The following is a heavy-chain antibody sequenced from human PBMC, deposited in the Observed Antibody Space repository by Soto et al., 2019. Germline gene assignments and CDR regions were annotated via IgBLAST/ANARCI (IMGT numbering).Heavy chain of an antibody. J-gene: IGHJ3*02. D-gene: IGHD5-12*01. CDR1: GYTLTDLS. CDR3: ARHSSIVATPDAFDI. Sequence: ASVKVSCKVSGYTLTDLSMQWVRQAPGKGLEWMGGFDPEDGETIYAQKFQGRVTMTEDTATDTAYMELSSLRSEDTAVYYCARHSSIVATPDAFDIWGQGTMVTVSS. CDR2: FDPEDGET. V-gene: IGHV1-24*01.